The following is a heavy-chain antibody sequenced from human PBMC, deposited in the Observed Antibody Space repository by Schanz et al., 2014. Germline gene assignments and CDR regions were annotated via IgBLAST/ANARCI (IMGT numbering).Heavy chain of an antibody. CDR3: ARDPVEGAPTPYYFDS. Sequence: VQLVESGGGVVQPGGSLRLSCAGSGVDLSGNALHWVRQAPGKGLEWVSSIGILGDTYYGDSVKGRFTISRDNTKNSVFLQMSSLRVEDTGLYFCARDPVEGAPTPYYFDSWGPGTLVTVSS. V-gene: IGHV3-13*01. CDR1: GVDLSGNA. J-gene: IGHJ4*02. CDR2: IGILGDT. D-gene: IGHD1-26*01.